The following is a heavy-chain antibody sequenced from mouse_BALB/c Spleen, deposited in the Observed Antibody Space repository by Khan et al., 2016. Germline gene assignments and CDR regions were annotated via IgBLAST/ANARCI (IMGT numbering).Heavy chain of an antibody. Sequence: QIQLVQSGPELKKPGETVKISCKASGYTFTNYGMNWVKQAPGKGLKWMGWINTNTGEPTYAEEFKGRFAFSLETSASTAYLQINNLENEDTATYFCARLYDGYYWGQGTLVTVSA. J-gene: IGHJ3*01. D-gene: IGHD2-3*01. CDR3: ARLYDGYY. CDR2: INTNTGEP. V-gene: IGHV9-3*02. CDR1: GYTFTNYG.